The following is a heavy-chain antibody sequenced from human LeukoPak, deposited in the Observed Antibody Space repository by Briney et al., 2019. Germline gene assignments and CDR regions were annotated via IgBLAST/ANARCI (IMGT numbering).Heavy chain of an antibody. CDR2: MKPNSGNT. CDR1: GYTFTSYD. Sequence: AAVKVSCTASGYTFTSYDINWVRQATGQGLGWMGWMKPNSGNTGYAQKFQGRVTMTRNTPISTAYMELRSLRAEDTGVYYCARIFAGYSIDYWGQGTLVTVSS. V-gene: IGHV1-8*01. J-gene: IGHJ4*02. CDR3: ARIFAGYSIDY. D-gene: IGHD3-9*01.